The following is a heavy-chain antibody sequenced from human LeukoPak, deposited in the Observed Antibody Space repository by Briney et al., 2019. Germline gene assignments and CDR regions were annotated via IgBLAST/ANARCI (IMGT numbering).Heavy chain of an antibody. J-gene: IGHJ5*02. V-gene: IGHV3-23*01. D-gene: IGHD4-17*01. CDR2: ISGSGGST. CDR1: GFTFSSYG. Sequence: PGGSLRLSCAASGFTFSSYGMSWVRQAPGKGLEWVSAISGSGGSTYYADSVKGRFTISRDNSKNTLYLQMNSLRAEDTAVYYCAKDDYGTNWFDPWGQGTLVTVSS. CDR3: AKDDYGTNWFDP.